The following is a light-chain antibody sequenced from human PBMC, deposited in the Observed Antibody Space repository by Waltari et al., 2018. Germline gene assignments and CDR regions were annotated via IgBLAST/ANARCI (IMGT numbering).Light chain of an antibody. CDR1: QSVSSN. Sequence: EIVMTQSPATLSVSPGERATLSCRASQSVSSNLAWYQQKPGQAPRLLINGASTRATGVPDRISGSGSGTEFTLTISSLQSEDFAVYYCLQYNDWPPLTFGGGTKVEIK. CDR3: LQYNDWPPLT. J-gene: IGKJ4*01. CDR2: GAS. V-gene: IGKV3-15*01.